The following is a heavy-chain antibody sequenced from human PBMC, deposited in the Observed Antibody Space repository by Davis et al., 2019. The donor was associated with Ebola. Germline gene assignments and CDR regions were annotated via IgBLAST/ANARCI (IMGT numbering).Heavy chain of an antibody. CDR1: GFTFSSYG. CDR2: ISYDGSNK. V-gene: IGHV3-30*18. D-gene: IGHD2-15*01. Sequence: GGSLRLSCAASGFTFSSYGMHWVRQAPGKGLEWVAVISYDGSNKYYADSVKGRFTISRDNSKNTLYLQMNSLRAEDTALYYCAKACSPLTGFCFDYWGQGTLVTVSS. J-gene: IGHJ4*02. CDR3: AKACSPLTGFCFDY.